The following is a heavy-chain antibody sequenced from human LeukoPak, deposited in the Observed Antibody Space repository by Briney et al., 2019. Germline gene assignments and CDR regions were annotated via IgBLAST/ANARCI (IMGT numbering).Heavy chain of an antibody. CDR3: AKDQKPDSGYDIDY. V-gene: IGHV3-23*01. Sequence: GGSLRLSCAASGFTISSYGMNWVRQAPRKGLEWVSVIFGSGDTTNYADSVKGRFTISRDRSKNTLYLEMHSLRDDDTAVYYCAKDQKPDSGYDIDYWGQGTLVIVSS. D-gene: IGHD5-12*01. J-gene: IGHJ4*02. CDR1: GFTISSYG. CDR2: IFGSGDTT.